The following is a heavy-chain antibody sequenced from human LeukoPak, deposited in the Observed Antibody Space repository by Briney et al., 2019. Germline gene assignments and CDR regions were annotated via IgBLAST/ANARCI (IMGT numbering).Heavy chain of an antibody. D-gene: IGHD3-22*01. V-gene: IGHV3-7*01. CDR2: IKQDGSET. CDR1: GFTVSSNY. J-gene: IGHJ4*02. Sequence: PGGSLRLSCAASGFTVSSNYMTWVRQAPGKGLEWVANIKQDGSETYYVDSVKGRFTISRDNAQNSLYLQMTSLRAEDTAVYYCAREGSAYWTRQSYFDFWGQGTLVPVSS. CDR3: AREGSAYWTRQSYFDF.